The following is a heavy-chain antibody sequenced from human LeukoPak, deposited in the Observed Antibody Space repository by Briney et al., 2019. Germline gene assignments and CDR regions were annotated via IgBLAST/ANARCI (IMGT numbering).Heavy chain of an antibody. CDR2: IYTSGST. CDR3: ARVILSSSWLFFDY. Sequence: PSETLSLTCTVSGGSISSGSYYWSWIRQPAGKGLEWIGRIYTSGSTNYNPSLKSRVTMSVDTSKNQFSLKLSSVTAADTAVYYCARVILSSSWLFFDYWGQGTLVTVSS. D-gene: IGHD6-13*01. V-gene: IGHV4-61*02. J-gene: IGHJ4*02. CDR1: GGSISSGSYY.